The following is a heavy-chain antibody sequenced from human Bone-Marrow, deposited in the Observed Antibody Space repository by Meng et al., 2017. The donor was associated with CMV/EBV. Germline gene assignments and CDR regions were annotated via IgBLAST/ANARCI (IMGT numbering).Heavy chain of an antibody. J-gene: IGHJ4*02. CDR2: ISYDGSNK. CDR1: GFTFSSYA. D-gene: IGHD1-26*01. V-gene: IGHV3-30*04. Sequence: LSLTCAASGFTFSSYAMHWARQAPGEGLEWVAVISYDGSNKYYADSVKGRFTISRDNSKNTLYLQMNSLRAEDTAVYYCARGKKGGELLYFDYWGQGTLVTVSS. CDR3: ARGKKGGELLYFDY.